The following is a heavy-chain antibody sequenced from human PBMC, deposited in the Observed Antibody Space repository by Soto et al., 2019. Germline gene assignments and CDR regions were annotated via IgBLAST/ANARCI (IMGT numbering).Heavy chain of an antibody. V-gene: IGHV3-21*01. Sequence: GGSLRLSCEASGFTFSRVSMNWVRQVPGKGLEWVASISSASSETWYSDSVKGRFIISRDNAQNYLFLQMNTLRPDYSAISYCARVAYWGPGTQVTVSS. CDR1: GFTFSRVS. J-gene: IGHJ4*02. CDR3: ARVAY. CDR2: ISSASSET.